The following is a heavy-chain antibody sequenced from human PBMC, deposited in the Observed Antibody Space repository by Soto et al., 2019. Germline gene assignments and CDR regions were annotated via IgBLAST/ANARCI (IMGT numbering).Heavy chain of an antibody. Sequence: SETLSLTCTVSGGSISSYYWSWIRQPAGKGLEWIGRIYTSGRTNYNPSLKSRVTMSVDTSKNQFSLKLSSVTAADTAVYYCARVGSSGSAGNYYYYGMDVWGQGTTVTVSS. D-gene: IGHD6-13*01. CDR2: IYTSGRT. CDR1: GGSISSYY. V-gene: IGHV4-4*07. J-gene: IGHJ6*02. CDR3: ARVGSSGSAGNYYYYGMDV.